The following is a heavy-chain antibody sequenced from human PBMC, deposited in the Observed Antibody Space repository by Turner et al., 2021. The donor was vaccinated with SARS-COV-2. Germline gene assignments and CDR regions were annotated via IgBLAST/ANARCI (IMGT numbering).Heavy chain of an antibody. CDR1: GFSISTDTYY. J-gene: IGHJ2*01. D-gene: IGHD5-12*01. Sequence: LQLHESGPGLVKPSETLSRACIASGFSISTDTYYWGWIRQPPGKGLEWIGTIYYAGSTDYNPALESRVTISIDTSKSQFSLNLKSVIAAETAVYYCARAPNFGGSGYFDLWGRGTLVTVSS. CDR2: IYYAGST. CDR3: ARAPNFGGSGYFDL. V-gene: IGHV4-39*01.